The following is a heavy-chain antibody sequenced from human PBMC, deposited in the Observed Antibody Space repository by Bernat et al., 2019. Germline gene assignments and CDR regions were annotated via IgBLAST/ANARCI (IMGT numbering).Heavy chain of an antibody. Sequence: EVQLLESGGGLVQPGGSLRLSCAASGFTFSSYAMSWVRQAPGKGLEWVSAISGSGGSTYYADSVKGRFTISRDNSKNTLYLQMNSLRAEDTAVYYCAKGEEPYSSSSRYYYYYMDVWGKGTTVTVSS. CDR1: GFTFSSYA. V-gene: IGHV3-23*01. CDR2: ISGSGGST. D-gene: IGHD6-6*01. J-gene: IGHJ6*03. CDR3: AKGEEPYSSSSRYYYYYMDV.